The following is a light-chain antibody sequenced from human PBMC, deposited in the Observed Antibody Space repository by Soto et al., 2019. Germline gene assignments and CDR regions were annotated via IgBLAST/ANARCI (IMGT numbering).Light chain of an antibody. CDR2: SNN. Sequence: QSVLTQPPSASGTPGQRVTISCSGSSSNIGSYYVYWYQQLPGTAPKLLIYSNNQRPSGVPDRFSGSKSGTSASLAISGLRSEDESDYYCAAWDDSLSAVVFGGGTKLTVL. CDR1: SSNIGSYY. CDR3: AAWDDSLSAVV. V-gene: IGLV1-47*02. J-gene: IGLJ2*01.